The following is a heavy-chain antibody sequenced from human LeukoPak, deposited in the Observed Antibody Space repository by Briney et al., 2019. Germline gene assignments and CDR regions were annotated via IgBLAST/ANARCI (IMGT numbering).Heavy chain of an antibody. CDR1: GLTFSGYA. J-gene: IGHJ5*02. Sequence: GGSLRLSCAASGLTFSGYAMSWVRQAPGKGLEWVSGISGSGGSRYYADSVKGRFTISRDNSTNTLFLEMNSLRVEVTAVYYCAKDTSSWYLNWFDPWGQGTLVTVSS. CDR2: ISGSGGSR. CDR3: AKDTSSWYLNWFDP. D-gene: IGHD6-13*01. V-gene: IGHV3-23*01.